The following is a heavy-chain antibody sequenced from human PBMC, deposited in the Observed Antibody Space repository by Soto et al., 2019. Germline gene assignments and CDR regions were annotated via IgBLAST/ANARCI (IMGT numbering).Heavy chain of an antibody. D-gene: IGHD3-3*01. Sequence: SGPTLVNPTETLTLTCTVSGFSLSNARMGVSWIRQPPGKPLEWLAHIFSNDEKSYSTSLKSRLTISKDTSKSQVVLTMTNMDPVDTATYYCARLPLRFLEWSADYYFDYWGQGTLVTVSS. CDR1: GFSLSNARMG. V-gene: IGHV2-26*01. CDR2: IFSNDEK. CDR3: ARLPLRFLEWSADYYFDY. J-gene: IGHJ4*02.